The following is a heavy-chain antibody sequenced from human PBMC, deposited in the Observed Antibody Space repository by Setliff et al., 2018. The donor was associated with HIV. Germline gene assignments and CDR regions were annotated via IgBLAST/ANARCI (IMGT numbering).Heavy chain of an antibody. Sequence: SETLSLTCTVSGGSISSYYWSWIRQPAGKGLEWIGHIYTSGSTNYNPSLKSRVTMSVDTSKNQFSLKLSSVTAADTAVYYCARVSSTYWYSIFRNYYYHMDVWGKGTTVTSP. CDR2: IYTSGST. D-gene: IGHD2-8*02. J-gene: IGHJ6*03. V-gene: IGHV4-4*07. CDR3: ARVSSTYWYSIFRNYYYHMDV. CDR1: GGSISSYY.